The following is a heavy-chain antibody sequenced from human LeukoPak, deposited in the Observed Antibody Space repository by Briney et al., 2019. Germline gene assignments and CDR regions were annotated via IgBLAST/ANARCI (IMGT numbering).Heavy chain of an antibody. V-gene: IGHV4-59*01. Sequence: SETLSLTCTVSGGSISSYYWSWIRQPPGKGLEWIGYIYYTGSTNHNPSLKSRVTISVDTSNNQFSLKVTSVTAADTAVYYCARDYRLRGYFEDWGQGTLVTVSS. CDR2: IYYTGST. CDR1: GGSISSYY. J-gene: IGHJ4*02. CDR3: ARDYRLRGYFED. D-gene: IGHD1-26*01.